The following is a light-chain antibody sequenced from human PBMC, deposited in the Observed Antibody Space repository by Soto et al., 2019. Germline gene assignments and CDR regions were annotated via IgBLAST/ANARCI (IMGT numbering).Light chain of an antibody. CDR1: SSDVGSYNL. CDR2: EVS. CDR3: CSYAGSSTVV. J-gene: IGLJ2*01. V-gene: IGLV2-23*02. Sequence: QSALTQPASVSGSPGQSITISCTGTSSDVGSYNLVSWYQQQPGKAPKLMIYEVSKRPSGVSNRFSGSKSGNTASLTISWLQAEDEADYYCCSYAGSSTVVFGGGTKLTVL.